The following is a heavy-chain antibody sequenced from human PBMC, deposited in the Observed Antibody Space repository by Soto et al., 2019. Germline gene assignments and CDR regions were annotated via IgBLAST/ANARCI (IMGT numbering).Heavy chain of an antibody. J-gene: IGHJ4*02. V-gene: IGHV3-30-3*01. D-gene: IGHD3-22*01. Sequence: SLRLSCAASGFTFSSYAMHWVRQAPGKGLEWVALISYDGSDKDYADSVKGRFTISRDNSRNTLFLQMNSLRAEDTAVYYCARDYYKYYDSSGYYRSPAYWGQGTLVTSPQ. CDR2: ISYDGSDK. CDR1: GFTFSSYA. CDR3: ARDYYKYYDSSGYYRSPAY.